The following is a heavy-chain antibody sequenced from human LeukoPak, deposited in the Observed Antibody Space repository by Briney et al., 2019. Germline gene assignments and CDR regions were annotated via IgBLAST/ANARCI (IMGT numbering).Heavy chain of an antibody. CDR3: ARAQLGSYRPGDY. CDR1: GYPFSSYD. J-gene: IGHJ4*02. V-gene: IGHV1-3*01. D-gene: IGHD1-26*01. CDR2: INAGNGDT. Sequence: RASVKVSCKAFGYPFSSYDIHWVRQAPGQRLEWMGRINAGNGDTKYSEKFQGKVTITRDTSASTDYMELSSLRSEDTAVYYCARAQLGSYRPGDYWGQGTLVTVSS.